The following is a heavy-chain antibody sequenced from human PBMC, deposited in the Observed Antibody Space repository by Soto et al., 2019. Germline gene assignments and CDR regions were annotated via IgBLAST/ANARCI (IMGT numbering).Heavy chain of an antibody. CDR1: GFTFSNFA. J-gene: IGHJ4*02. V-gene: IGHV3-23*01. CDR3: AKDLEHQLPRGVFDY. Sequence: EVQLLESGGGLVQPGGSLRLSCAASGFTFSNFAMTWVRQAPGKGLEWVSSISESGSNTYYADSVKGRFTISRDNSKNTVYLQMNSLRPGDTALYFCAKDLEHQLPRGVFDYWGQGALVTVSS. CDR2: ISESGSNT. D-gene: IGHD1-7*01.